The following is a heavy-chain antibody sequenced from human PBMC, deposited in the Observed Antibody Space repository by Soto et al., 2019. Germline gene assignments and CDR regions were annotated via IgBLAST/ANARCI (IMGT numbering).Heavy chain of an antibody. J-gene: IGHJ6*02. Sequence: ASVKVSCKASGYTFTSYAMHWVRQAPGQRLEWMGWINAGNGNTKYSQKFQGRVTMTRNTSISTAYMELSSLRSEDTAVYYCARGLHQYPYYYYYYGMDVWGQGTTVTVSS. CDR2: INAGNGNT. D-gene: IGHD4-4*01. CDR3: ARGLHQYPYYYYYYGMDV. V-gene: IGHV1-3*01. CDR1: GYTFTSYA.